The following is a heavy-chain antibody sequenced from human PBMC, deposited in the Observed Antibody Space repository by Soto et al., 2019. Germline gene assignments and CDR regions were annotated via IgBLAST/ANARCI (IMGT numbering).Heavy chain of an antibody. D-gene: IGHD4-4*01. CDR3: AQGWGYGNNFDY. Sequence: QITLKESGPTLVKPTQTLTLTCTFSGFSLSTSGVGVGWIRQPPGKALEWLALIYWDDDKRYSPSLKSRLTITKDTPKNQVVLTTTNMDPVATATYYCAQGWGYGNNFDYWGQGTLVTVSS. CDR2: IYWDDDK. J-gene: IGHJ4*02. CDR1: GFSLSTSGVG. V-gene: IGHV2-5*02.